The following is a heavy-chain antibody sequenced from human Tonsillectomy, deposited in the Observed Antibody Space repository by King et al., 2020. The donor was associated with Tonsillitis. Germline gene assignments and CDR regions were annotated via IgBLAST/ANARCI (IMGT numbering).Heavy chain of an antibody. Sequence: TLKESGPALVKPTQTLTLXCXFXGFXLXTTXMRVSWIRQPPGRALEWLARIDWDDDKFYSTSLKTRLTISKDTSKNQVVITVTNMDPVDTATYYCYGQTFPPLPDSSGYYRDYWGRGTLVTXSS. V-gene: IGHV2-70*04. CDR2: IDWDDDK. CDR1: GFXLXTTXMR. D-gene: IGHD3-22*01. J-gene: IGHJ4*01. CDR3: YGQTFPPLPDSSGYYRDY.